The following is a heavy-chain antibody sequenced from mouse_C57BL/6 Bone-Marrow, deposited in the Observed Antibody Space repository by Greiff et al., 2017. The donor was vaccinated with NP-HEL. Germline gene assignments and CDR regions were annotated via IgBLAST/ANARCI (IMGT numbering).Heavy chain of an antibody. Sequence: QVQLQQSGAELVRPGTSVKLSCKASGYTFTSYWMHWVKQRPGQGLEWIGVIDPSDSYTNYNQKFKGKATLTVDTSSSTAYMQLSSLTSEDSAVYYCARYDYGSYWYFDVWGTGTTVTVSS. CDR1: GYTFTSYW. D-gene: IGHD2-4*01. CDR2: IDPSDSYT. CDR3: ARYDYGSYWYFDV. V-gene: IGHV1-59*01. J-gene: IGHJ1*03.